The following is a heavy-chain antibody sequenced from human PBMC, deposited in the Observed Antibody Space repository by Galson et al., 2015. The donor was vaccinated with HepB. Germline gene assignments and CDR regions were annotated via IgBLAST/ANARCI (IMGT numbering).Heavy chain of an antibody. CDR2: IIPIFGTS. CDR3: ARAYSGRIKRQYCSNTGCYDYYYYMDV. V-gene: IGHV1-69*13. J-gene: IGHJ6*03. D-gene: IGHD2-2*01. Sequence: SVKVSCKASGGTFSSYAISWVRQAPGQGLEWMGGIIPIFGTSNYAQKFQGRVTITADESTRTAYVEVSRLRSEDTAVYYCARAYSGRIKRQYCSNTGCYDYYYYMDVWGKGTTVTVSS. CDR1: GGTFSSYA.